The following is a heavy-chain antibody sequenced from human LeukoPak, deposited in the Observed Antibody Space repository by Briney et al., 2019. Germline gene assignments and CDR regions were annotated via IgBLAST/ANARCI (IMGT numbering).Heavy chain of an antibody. Sequence: GGSLRLSCEFSGPSFTNTWMTWVRRAPGKGLEWVGRIFRNSDTMQTEYGTPVKGRFTISRDDSKNTVYLQMNSLTTEDTAVYYCGAYIFGFGVDCWGQGTPVTVSS. CDR3: GAYIFGFGVDC. D-gene: IGHD3-16*01. V-gene: IGHV3-15*01. CDR2: IFRNSDTMQT. J-gene: IGHJ4*02. CDR1: GPSFTNTW.